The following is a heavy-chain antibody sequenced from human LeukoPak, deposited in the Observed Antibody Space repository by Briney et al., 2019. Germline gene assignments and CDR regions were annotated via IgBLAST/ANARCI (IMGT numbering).Heavy chain of an antibody. V-gene: IGHV3-53*01. CDR1: GFTVSRHY. D-gene: IGHD6-13*01. CDR3: ATRDTSSWYSN. J-gene: IGHJ4*02. CDR2: IYSGGNT. Sequence: PGGSLRLSCAASGFTVSRHYMSWVRQTPGKGLEWVSVIYSGGNTNYADSVKGRFTISRDNSKNTLYLQMNSLRAEDTAVYYCATRDTSSWYSNWGQGTLVTVSS.